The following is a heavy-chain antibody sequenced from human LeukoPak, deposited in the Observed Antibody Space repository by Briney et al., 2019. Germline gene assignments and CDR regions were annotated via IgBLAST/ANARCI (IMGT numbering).Heavy chain of an antibody. D-gene: IGHD2-2*02. Sequence: SETLSLTCTVAGGSLDSHYCSWIRQPPGKGLEWIACIYYTGSTNYHPSLKSRITMSVDTSMNQFSLKLSSVTAADTAGYYCARYRRDNTYFLDYWGQGTLVTV. CDR1: GGSLDSHY. CDR3: ARYRRDNTYFLDY. J-gene: IGHJ4*02. V-gene: IGHV4-59*11. CDR2: IYYTGST.